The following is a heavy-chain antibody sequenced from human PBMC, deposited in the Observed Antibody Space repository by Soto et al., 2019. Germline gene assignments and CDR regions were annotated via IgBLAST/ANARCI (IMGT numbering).Heavy chain of an antibody. CDR3: AKDVDKQQLDYHIDY. CDR2: ISHDGNER. Sequence: QVQLVESGGGVVQPGGSLRLSCAASGFDFGSFGIHWVRQAPGRGLDWVAVISHDGNERKYEDSVKGRFTISRDNSKDTLYLQMYSLRPDDTAIYYCAKDVDKQQLDYHIDYCGQGPLGTVSS. D-gene: IGHD6-13*01. CDR1: GFDFGSFG. J-gene: IGHJ4*02. V-gene: IGHV3-30*18.